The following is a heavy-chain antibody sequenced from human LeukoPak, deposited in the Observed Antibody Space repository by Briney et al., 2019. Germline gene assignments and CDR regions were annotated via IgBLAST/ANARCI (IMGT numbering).Heavy chain of an antibody. CDR1: GFTFSDHY. CDR2: SRNKANSYTT. J-gene: IGHJ4*02. D-gene: IGHD3-10*01. V-gene: IGHV3-72*01. CDR3: AARENSGSGSLSY. Sequence: GGSLRLSCAASGFTFSDHYIDWVRQAPGKGLEWVGRSRNKANSYTTEYAASVKGRFTISRDDSKKSVYLQMNSLKTEDTAVYYCAARENSGSGSLSYWGQGTLVTVSS.